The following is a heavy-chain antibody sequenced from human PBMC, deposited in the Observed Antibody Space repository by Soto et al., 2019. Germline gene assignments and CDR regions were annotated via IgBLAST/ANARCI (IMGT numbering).Heavy chain of an antibody. CDR1: GFTFITYV. V-gene: IGHV3-23*01. CDR3: AKITMVRGVTLPFGY. Sequence: PGGSLRLSCAASGFTFITYVITWVRQAPGKGLEWLSAISGSGLNTFYADSVKGRFTISRDNSKNTLYLQMNSLRAEDTAVYYCAKITMVRGVTLPFGYWGQGTLVTVSS. D-gene: IGHD3-10*01. CDR2: ISGSGLNT. J-gene: IGHJ4*02.